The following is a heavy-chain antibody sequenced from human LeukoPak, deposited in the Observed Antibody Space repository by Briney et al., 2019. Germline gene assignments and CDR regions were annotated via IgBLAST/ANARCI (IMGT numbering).Heavy chain of an antibody. J-gene: IGHJ3*02. Sequence: GGSLRLSCAASGFTFSDYYMSWIRQAPGKGLEWVSYISSSGRTVYYADSVKGRFTISRDNAKNSLYLQMNSPRAEDTAVYYCAREVGSGGSYFIWGQGTMVTVSS. D-gene: IGHD1-26*01. V-gene: IGHV3-11*01. CDR3: AREVGSGGSYFI. CDR2: ISSSGRTV. CDR1: GFTFSDYY.